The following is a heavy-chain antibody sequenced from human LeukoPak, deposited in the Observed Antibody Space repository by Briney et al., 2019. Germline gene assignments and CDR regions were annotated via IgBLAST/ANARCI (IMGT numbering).Heavy chain of an antibody. CDR1: GGSINTYY. V-gene: IGHV4-59*12. Sequence: PSETLSLTCTVSGGSINTYYWSWVRQPPGKGLEWIGHIYYSGRTTYNPSLKSRVTISVDTSKNQFSLKLSSVTAADTAVYYCARAYGADYWGQGTLVTVSS. CDR2: IYYSGRT. CDR3: ARAYGADY. J-gene: IGHJ4*02. D-gene: IGHD4-17*01.